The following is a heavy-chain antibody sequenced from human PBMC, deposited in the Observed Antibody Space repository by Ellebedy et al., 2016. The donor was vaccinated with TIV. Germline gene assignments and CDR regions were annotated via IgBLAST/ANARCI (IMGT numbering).Heavy chain of an antibody. J-gene: IGHJ4*02. D-gene: IGHD5-24*01. Sequence: PGGSLRLSCAASGFTFSNYGMHWVRQAPGEGLEWVAVIYYDESHKLYEDSVKGRFTISRDNSKSTLYLQMDSLRAEDTAVYYCARSRDGYNHGLYWGQGTLVTVSS. CDR3: ARSRDGYNHGLY. CDR2: IYYDESHK. CDR1: GFTFSNYG. V-gene: IGHV3-33*08.